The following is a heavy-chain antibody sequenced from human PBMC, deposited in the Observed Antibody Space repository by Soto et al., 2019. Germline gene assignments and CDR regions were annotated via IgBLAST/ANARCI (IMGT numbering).Heavy chain of an antibody. J-gene: IGHJ4*02. CDR2: INPSDGST. Sequence: GPSVRVSCKXAGYTFTSRNMHWVRQATGQGLEWMGIINPSDGSTTYAQKFQGRVSMTRDKSTSTLYMELSSLSSEDTALYYCARVDSSGYLGMYCFDNWGQGTQVTVSS. V-gene: IGHV1-46*01. CDR3: ARVDSSGYLGMYCFDN. CDR1: GYTFTSRN. D-gene: IGHD3-22*01.